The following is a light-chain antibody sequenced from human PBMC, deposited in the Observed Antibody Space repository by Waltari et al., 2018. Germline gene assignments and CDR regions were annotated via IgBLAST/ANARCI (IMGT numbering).Light chain of an antibody. J-gene: IGKJ2*01. Sequence: EIVMTQSPATLSVSPGDRATLSCRASQSVSSNLAWYQQKPGQAPRPLIYGASTRATGIPARFSGSGSGTEFTLTISSLQSEDFAVYYCQQYNNWPLYTFGQGTKLEIK. CDR3: QQYNNWPLYT. V-gene: IGKV3-15*01. CDR1: QSVSSN. CDR2: GAS.